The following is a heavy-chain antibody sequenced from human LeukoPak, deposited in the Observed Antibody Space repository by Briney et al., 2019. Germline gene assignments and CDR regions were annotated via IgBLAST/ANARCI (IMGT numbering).Heavy chain of an antibody. CDR3: ARVAGGWVRLDY. D-gene: IGHD6-19*01. Sequence: PGGSLRLSCAASGFTFSSYEMNWVRQAPGKGLEWVSYISNSGSTTYYADSVKGRFTISRDNAKNSLYLQMNSLRAEDTAVYYCARVAGGWVRLDYWGQGTLVTVSS. CDR1: GFTFSSYE. V-gene: IGHV3-48*03. J-gene: IGHJ4*02. CDR2: ISNSGSTT.